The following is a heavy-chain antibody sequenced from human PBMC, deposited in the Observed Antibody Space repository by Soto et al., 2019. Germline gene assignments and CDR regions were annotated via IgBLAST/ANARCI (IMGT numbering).Heavy chain of an antibody. V-gene: IGHV3-74*01. CDR1: RFTFSSYW. J-gene: IGHJ4*02. CDR3: ARVYCSGGSCYHIDY. Sequence: EVQLVESGGGLVQPGGSLRLSCAASRFTFSSYWMHWVRQAPGKGLVWVSRINSDGSSTSYADSVKGRFTISRDNAKNTLYRQMNSLRAEDTAVYYCARVYCSGGSCYHIDYWGQGTLVTVSS. D-gene: IGHD2-15*01. CDR2: INSDGSST.